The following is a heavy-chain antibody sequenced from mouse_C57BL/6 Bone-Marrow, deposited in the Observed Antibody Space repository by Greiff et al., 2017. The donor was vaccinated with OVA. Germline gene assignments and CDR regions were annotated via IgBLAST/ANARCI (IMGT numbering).Heavy chain of an antibody. CDR3: ARIAITTVVPFDY. J-gene: IGHJ2*01. CDR2: IHPNSGST. CDR1: GYTFTSYW. Sequence: VQLQQPGAELVKPGASVKLSCKASGYTFTSYWMHWVKQRPGQGLEWIGMIHPNSGSTNYNEKFKSKATLTVDKSSSTAYMQLSSLTSEDSAVYYCARIAITTVVPFDYWGQGTTLTVSS. D-gene: IGHD1-1*01. V-gene: IGHV1-64*01.